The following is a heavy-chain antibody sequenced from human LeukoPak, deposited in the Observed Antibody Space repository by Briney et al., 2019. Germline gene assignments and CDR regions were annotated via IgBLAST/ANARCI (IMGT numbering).Heavy chain of an antibody. CDR3: ARDAEGIDAFDI. CDR1: GFTVSSNY. V-gene: IGHV3-66*01. J-gene: IGHJ3*02. Sequence: QPGGSLRLSCAASGFTVSSNYMSWVRQAPGKGLEWVSVIYSGGSTYYADPVKGRFTISRDNSKNTLYFQMNSLRAEDTAVYYCARDAEGIDAFDIWGQGTMVTVSS. CDR2: IYSGGST.